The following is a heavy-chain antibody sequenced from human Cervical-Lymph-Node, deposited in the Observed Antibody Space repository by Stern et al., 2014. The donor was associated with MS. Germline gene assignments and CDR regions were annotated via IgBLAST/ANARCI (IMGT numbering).Heavy chain of an antibody. J-gene: IGHJ4*02. CDR3: ARQRYFDY. CDR1: GYTFPSYW. Sequence: DVQLVESEPEVKRPGESLKISCQAPGYTFPSYWIGWVSQMPGKGRGWIAIIFPGGSDIRYSPSFQGQVTISADKSSSPAYLQWNNLKAADTAIYYCARQRYFDYWGQGTLVTVSS. CDR2: IFPGGSDI. V-gene: IGHV5-51*01.